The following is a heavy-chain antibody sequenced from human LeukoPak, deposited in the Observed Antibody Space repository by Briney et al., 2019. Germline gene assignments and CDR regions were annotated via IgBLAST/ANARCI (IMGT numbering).Heavy chain of an antibody. CDR3: ATTTIRLGY. CDR2: IHHGGTT. J-gene: IGHJ4*02. V-gene: IGHV4-4*02. Sequence: PSETLSLTCAVSGGSITSGNWWTWVRQSPGKGLEWIGEIHHGGTTNYNPSLKSRVTISVDKSKNQFSLKLNSVTAADTAVYYCATTTIRLGYWGQGTLVTVSS. D-gene: IGHD1-26*01. CDR1: GGSITSGNW.